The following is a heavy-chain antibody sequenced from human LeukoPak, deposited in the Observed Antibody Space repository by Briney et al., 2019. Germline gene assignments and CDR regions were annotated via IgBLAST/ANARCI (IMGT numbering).Heavy chain of an antibody. D-gene: IGHD3-9*01. CDR3: ARDRDSDILTGREYYFDY. V-gene: IGHV1-69*13. J-gene: IGHJ4*02. CDR1: GGTFSSYA. CDR2: IIPIFDTA. Sequence: ASVKVSCKASGGTFSSYAISWVRQAPGQGLEWMGGIIPIFDTANYAQKFQGRVTITADESTSTAYMELSSLRSEDTAVYYCARDRDSDILTGREYYFDYWGQGTLVTVSS.